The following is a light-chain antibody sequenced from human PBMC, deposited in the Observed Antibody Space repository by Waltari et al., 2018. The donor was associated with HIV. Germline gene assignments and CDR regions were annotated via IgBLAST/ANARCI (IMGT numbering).Light chain of an antibody. J-gene: IGKJ5*01. Sequence: EIVLTQTPLSLVVTPGAPASISCRSSKSILDSDDGDISLDWYLQKPGQSSQLLIYTLFYRASGVPDRFSGSGSGTDFTLKISRVEAEDVGVYYCMQRMELITFGQGTRLEIK. CDR1: KSILDSDDGDIS. CDR3: MQRMELIT. V-gene: IGKV2-40*01. CDR2: TLF.